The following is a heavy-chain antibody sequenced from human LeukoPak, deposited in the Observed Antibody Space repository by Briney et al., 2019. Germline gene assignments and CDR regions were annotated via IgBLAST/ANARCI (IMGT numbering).Heavy chain of an antibody. CDR1: GGTFSSYA. D-gene: IGHD5-18*01. CDR3: AGSWIQLWLPDY. V-gene: IGHV1-69*13. Sequence: SVKVSCKASGGTFSSYAISWVRQAPGQGLEWMGGIIPIFGTADYAQKFQGRVTITADESTSTAYMELSSLRSEDTAVYYCAGSWIQLWLPDYWGQGTLVTVSS. J-gene: IGHJ4*02. CDR2: IIPIFGTA.